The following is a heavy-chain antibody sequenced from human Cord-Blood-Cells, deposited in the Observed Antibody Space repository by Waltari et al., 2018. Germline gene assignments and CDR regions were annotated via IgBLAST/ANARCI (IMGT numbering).Heavy chain of an antibody. CDR3: AKDRSSIAAHDAFDI. D-gene: IGHD6-6*01. Sequence: QVQLVESGGGVVQPGGSLRLSCAASGFTFSSSGMNWVRQAPGKGLEWVAFIRYDGSNKYYADSVKGRFTISRDNSKNTLYLQMNSLRAEDTAVYYCAKDRSSIAAHDAFDIWGQGTMVTVSS. V-gene: IGHV3-30*02. CDR1: GFTFSSSG. J-gene: IGHJ3*02. CDR2: IRYDGSNK.